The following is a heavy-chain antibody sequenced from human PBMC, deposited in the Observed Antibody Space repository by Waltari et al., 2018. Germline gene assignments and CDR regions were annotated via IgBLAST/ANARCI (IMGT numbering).Heavy chain of an antibody. CDR1: GDSLGEYH. V-gene: IGHV4-4*07. Sequence: QVQLQESGPGLVKPSETLSLPCSVPGDSLGEYHWTWIRQTAGKGLEWIGRLYFSDTTNYNPSLKSRVTISLDRSKNQISLRLTSVTAADTALYFCARERTYGQYPDWGQGMLVTVSS. CDR2: LYFSDTT. D-gene: IGHD4-17*01. CDR3: ARERTYGQYPD. J-gene: IGHJ4*02.